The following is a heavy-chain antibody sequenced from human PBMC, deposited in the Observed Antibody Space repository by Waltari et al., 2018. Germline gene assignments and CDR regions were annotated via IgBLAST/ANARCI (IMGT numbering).Heavy chain of an antibody. D-gene: IGHD3-22*01. J-gene: IGHJ5*02. V-gene: IGHV4-61*02. CDR1: GGSISSGSYY. CDR3: ARDRTYYYDSSGYTSWFDP. CDR2: IYTSGST. Sequence: QVQLQESGPGLVKPSQTLSLTCTVSGGSISSGSYYWSWIRQPAGKGREWIGRIYTSGSTNYNPSLNSRVTISVDTSKNQFSLKLSSVTAADTAVYYCARDRTYYYDSSGYTSWFDPWGQGTLVTVSS.